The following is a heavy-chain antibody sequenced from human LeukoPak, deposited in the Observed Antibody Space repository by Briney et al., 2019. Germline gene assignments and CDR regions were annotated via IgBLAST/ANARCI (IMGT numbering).Heavy chain of an antibody. D-gene: IGHD3-10*01. CDR1: GFTFSDYY. Sequence: GGSLRLSCAASGFTFSDYYMSWLRQAPGKGLEWVSYISSSGSTIYYADSVKGRFTISRDNAKNSLYLQMNSLRAEDTAVYYCARVLLWFGELHLAFDIWGQGTMVTVSS. V-gene: IGHV3-11*01. J-gene: IGHJ3*02. CDR2: ISSSGSTI. CDR3: ARVLLWFGELHLAFDI.